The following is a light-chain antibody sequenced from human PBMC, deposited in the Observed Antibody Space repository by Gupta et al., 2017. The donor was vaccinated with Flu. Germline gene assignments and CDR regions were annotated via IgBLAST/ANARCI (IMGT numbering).Light chain of an antibody. V-gene: IGKV4-1*01. CDR3: QQYYSTPRT. CDR1: QSVLHSPNNKNY. J-gene: IGKJ1*01. Sequence: NCKSSQSVLHSPNNKNYLAWYQQKPGQPPKLLIYWASTRESGVPDRFSGSGSGTDFTLTISSLQAEDVAVYYCQQYYSTPRTFGQGTKVEIK. CDR2: WAS.